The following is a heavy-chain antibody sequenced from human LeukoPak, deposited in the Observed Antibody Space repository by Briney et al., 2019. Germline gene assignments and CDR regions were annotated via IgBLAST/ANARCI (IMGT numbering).Heavy chain of an antibody. CDR2: ISSSSSYI. Sequence: GGSLRLSCAASGFTFSSYSMNWVRQAPGKGLEWVSSISSSSSYIYYADSVKGRFTISRDNAKNSLYLQMNSLRAEDTAVYYCAREGDPSPANYVFDWFDPWGQGTLVTVSS. CDR3: AREGDPSPANYVFDWFDP. D-gene: IGHD1-7*01. V-gene: IGHV3-21*01. CDR1: GFTFSSYS. J-gene: IGHJ5*02.